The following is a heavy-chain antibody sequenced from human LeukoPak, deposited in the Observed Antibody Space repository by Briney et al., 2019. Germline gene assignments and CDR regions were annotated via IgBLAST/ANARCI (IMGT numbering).Heavy chain of an antibody. Sequence: GGSLRLSCAASGFTFSSYAMHWVRQAPGKGLEWVAVISYDGSNKYYADSVKGRFTISRDNSKNTLYLQMNSLRAEDTAVYYCARDPSPVAGEAYYFDYWGQGTLVTVSS. CDR3: ARDPSPVAGEAYYFDY. J-gene: IGHJ4*02. CDR2: ISYDGSNK. CDR1: GFTFSSYA. V-gene: IGHV3-30-3*01. D-gene: IGHD6-19*01.